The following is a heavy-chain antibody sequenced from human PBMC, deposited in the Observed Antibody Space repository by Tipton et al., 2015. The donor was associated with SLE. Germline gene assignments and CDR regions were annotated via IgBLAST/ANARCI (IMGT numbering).Heavy chain of an antibody. V-gene: IGHV1-18*01. CDR2: ISAYNGDT. Sequence: QLVQSGAEVQKPGASVKVSCKASGYTFSKFGISWVRQAPGQGLEWMGCISAYNGDTNYAQKFQGRVTMTTDTSTSTAYMELRSLRSDDTAVYYCARDALYYRNAFDIWGQGTMVTVSS. CDR3: ARDALYYRNAFDI. D-gene: IGHD1-14*01. J-gene: IGHJ3*02. CDR1: GYTFSKFG.